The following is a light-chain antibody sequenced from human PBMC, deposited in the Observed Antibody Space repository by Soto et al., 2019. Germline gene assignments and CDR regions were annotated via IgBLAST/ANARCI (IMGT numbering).Light chain of an antibody. J-gene: IGKJ1*01. Sequence: DIQMTQFPSALSASVGDRVTITCRASQNVNNWLAWCQHKPGKAPQLLIYDASVLETGVPSRFSGSGSGTEFTLAISGLQSDDFATYSCQQYNTYWTFGPGTKVDIK. CDR2: DAS. V-gene: IGKV1-5*01. CDR1: QNVNNW. CDR3: QQYNTYWT.